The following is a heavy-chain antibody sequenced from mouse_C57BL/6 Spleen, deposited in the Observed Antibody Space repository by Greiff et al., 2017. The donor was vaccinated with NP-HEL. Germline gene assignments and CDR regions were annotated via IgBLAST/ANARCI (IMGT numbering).Heavy chain of an antibody. V-gene: IGHV3-6*01. CDR3: AREGPHYRGRYAMDY. J-gene: IGHJ4*01. Sequence: EVKLQESGPGLVKPSQSLSLTCSVTGYSITSGYYWNWIRQFPGNKLEWMGYISYDGSNNYNPSLKNRISITRDTSKNQFFLKLNYVTTEDTATYYCAREGPHYRGRYAMDYWGQGSSVTVSS. CDR1: GYSITSGYY. CDR2: ISYDGSN. D-gene: IGHD2-14*01.